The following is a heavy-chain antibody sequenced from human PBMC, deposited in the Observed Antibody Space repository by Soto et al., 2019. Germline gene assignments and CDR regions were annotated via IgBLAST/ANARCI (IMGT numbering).Heavy chain of an antibody. Sequence: GGSLRLSXSASGFNFSRYWTHWVRQVPGRGLVWVSHINSDGSRTTYADSVKGRFTISRDNAKNTLYLQMNSLRAEDTAVYYCARDLSSCSSARCYSYYYGMDVWGQGTTVTVSS. V-gene: IGHV3-74*01. CDR1: GFNFSRYW. J-gene: IGHJ6*02. CDR2: INSDGSRT. CDR3: ARDLSSCSSARCYSYYYGMDV. D-gene: IGHD2-2*01.